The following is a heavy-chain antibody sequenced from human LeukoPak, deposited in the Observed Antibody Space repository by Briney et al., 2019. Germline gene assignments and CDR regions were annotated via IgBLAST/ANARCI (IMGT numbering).Heavy chain of an antibody. CDR2: ISAYNGNT. CDR3: ARYRRDGYNLGASDAFDI. V-gene: IGHV1-18*01. CDR1: GYTFTSYA. J-gene: IGHJ3*02. D-gene: IGHD5-24*01. Sequence: ASVKVSCKASGYTFTSYAISWVRQAPGQGLEWMGWISAYNGNTNYAQKLRGRVTMTTDTSTSTAYMELRSLRSDDTAVYYCARYRRDGYNLGASDAFDIWGQGTMVTVSS.